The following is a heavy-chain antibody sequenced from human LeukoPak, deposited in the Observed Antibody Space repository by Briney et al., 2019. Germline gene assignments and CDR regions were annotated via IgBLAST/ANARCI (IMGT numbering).Heavy chain of an antibody. CDR1: GFTFDDYA. V-gene: IGHV3-9*01. CDR3: AKDMRGYCSGGSCYPPLLYYGMDV. CDR2: ISWNSGSI. Sequence: GRSLRLSCAASGFTFDDYAMHWVRQAPGKGLEWVSGISWNSGSIGYADSVKGRFTISRDNAKNSLYLQMNSLGAEDTALYYCAKDMRGYCSGGSCYPPLLYYGMDVWGQGTTVTVSS. D-gene: IGHD2-15*01. J-gene: IGHJ6*02.